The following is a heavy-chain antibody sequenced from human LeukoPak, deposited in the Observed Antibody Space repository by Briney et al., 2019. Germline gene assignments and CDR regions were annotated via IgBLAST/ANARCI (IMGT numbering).Heavy chain of an antibody. D-gene: IGHD6-13*01. CDR3: ARTYSSSWSYCDS. CDR2: MNPNSGNT. J-gene: IGHJ4*02. CDR1: GYTFTSYD. Sequence: GASVTVSCKASGYTFTSYDINWVRQATGQGLEWMGWMNPNSGNTGYARKFQGRVTMTRDTSTSAVYMELSSLTSEDTAMYYCARTYSSSWSYCDSWGQGTLVTVSS. V-gene: IGHV1-8*01.